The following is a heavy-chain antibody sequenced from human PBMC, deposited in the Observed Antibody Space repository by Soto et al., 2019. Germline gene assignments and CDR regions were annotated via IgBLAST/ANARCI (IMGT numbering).Heavy chain of an antibody. J-gene: IGHJ4*02. D-gene: IGHD3-10*01. CDR2: TYYRSKWYN. V-gene: IGHV6-1*01. CDR3: ASPGRYYYGSGSYFPFDY. Sequence: SQTLSLTCVISGNSVSSNSAAWIWIRQSPSRGLEWLGRTYYRSKWYNDYAVSVKSRITINPDTSKNQFSLHLDSVIPEDTAVYYCASPGRYYYGSGSYFPFDYWGQGTLVTVSS. CDR1: GNSVSSNSAA.